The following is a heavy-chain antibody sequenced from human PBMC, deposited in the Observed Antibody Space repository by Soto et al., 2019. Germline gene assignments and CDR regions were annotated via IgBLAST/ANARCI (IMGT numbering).Heavy chain of an antibody. CDR2: ISPMFGAA. CDR3: AREVQVHTPAFVY. Sequence: QVQLVQSGAEMKKPGSSVKVSCQSSGGTFNTYAMNWVRQAPGQGPEWMGDISPMFGAANYAPKFQGRVTTTANESRGTSHMQLSSLTSEDTALYFCAREVQVHTPAFVYWGQGTRVTVSS. CDR1: GGTFNTYA. V-gene: IGHV1-69*19. D-gene: IGHD3-10*01. J-gene: IGHJ4*02.